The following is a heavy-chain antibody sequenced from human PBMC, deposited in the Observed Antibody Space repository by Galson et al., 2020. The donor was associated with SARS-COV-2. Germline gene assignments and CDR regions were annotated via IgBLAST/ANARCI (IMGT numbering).Heavy chain of an antibody. J-gene: IGHJ4*02. Sequence: GGSLRPSCAASGFTFSTSYMSCVRQAPGNGLEWLSYIGGSSDVIKYADSVKGRFTISRDNAKNLLYLQMNSLRDEDTAVYYCAGWYIRFWGQGTLVTVSS. D-gene: IGHD6-19*01. CDR1: GFTFSTSY. CDR2: IGGSSDVI. V-gene: IGHV3-48*02. CDR3: AGWYIRF.